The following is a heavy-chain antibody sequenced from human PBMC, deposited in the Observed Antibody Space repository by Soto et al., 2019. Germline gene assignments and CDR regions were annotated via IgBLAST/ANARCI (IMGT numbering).Heavy chain of an antibody. CDR2: ISPGIDIR. CDR3: AGGMCFGGSCYLDV. J-gene: IGHJ4*02. D-gene: IGHD2-15*01. Sequence: QVQLVQSGAEVKKPGSSVKVSCKASGGTFSTYTLYWVRQAPGQGLEWMGGISPGIDIRDYAQKFQGRVTITADESKSTVYLQLIPLISEDTALYYCAGGMCFGGSCYLDVWGQGNLVTVSS. CDR1: GGTFSTYT. V-gene: IGHV1-69*12.